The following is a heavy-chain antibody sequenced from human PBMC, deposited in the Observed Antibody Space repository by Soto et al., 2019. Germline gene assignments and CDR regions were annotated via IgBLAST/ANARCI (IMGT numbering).Heavy chain of an antibody. Sequence: PSETLSLTCVVSGGSLSSYYWSWIRQPPGKGLEWIGYIYYSGSTNYNPSLKSRVTISVDTSKNQFSLKLSSVTAADTAVYYCARVGIAVADYFDYWGQGTLVTVSS. V-gene: IGHV4-59*12. J-gene: IGHJ4*02. CDR3: ARVGIAVADYFDY. D-gene: IGHD6-19*01. CDR1: GGSLSSYY. CDR2: IYYSGST.